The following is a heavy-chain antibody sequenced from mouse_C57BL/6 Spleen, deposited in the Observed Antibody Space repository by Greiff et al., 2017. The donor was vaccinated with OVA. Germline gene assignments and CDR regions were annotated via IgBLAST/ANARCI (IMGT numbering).Heavy chain of an antibody. V-gene: IGHV5-6*01. J-gene: IGHJ3*01. D-gene: IGHD2-2*01. CDR1: GFTFSSYG. CDR3: ARQEDYYGSAWFAY. Sequence: EVKLQESGGDLVKPGGSLKLSCAASGFTFSSYGMSWVRQTPDKRLEWVATISSGGSYTYYPDSVKGRFTISRDNAKNTLYLQMSSLKSEDTAMYYCARQEDYYGSAWFAYWGQGTLVTVSA. CDR2: ISSGGSYT.